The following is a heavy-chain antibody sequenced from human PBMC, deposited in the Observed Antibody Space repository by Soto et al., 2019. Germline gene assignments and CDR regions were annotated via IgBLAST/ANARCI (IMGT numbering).Heavy chain of an antibody. CDR1: GFNLRTFG. J-gene: IGHJ4*02. V-gene: IGHV3-33*01. CDR2: ISYDGNDK. Sequence: QMRLVESGGGVVQPGRSLRLSCAASGFNLRTFGMHWVRQAPGQGLEWVALISYDGNDKEYADSVKGRFTISRDNSQKTLSLQMNSLRVEDTAIYYCGRGSGWLQFFSGGQGTLVTVSS. CDR3: GRGSGWLQFFS. D-gene: IGHD3-10*01.